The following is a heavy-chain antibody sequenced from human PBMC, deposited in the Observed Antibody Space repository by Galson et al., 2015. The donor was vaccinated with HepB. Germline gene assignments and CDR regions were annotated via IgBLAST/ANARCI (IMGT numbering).Heavy chain of an antibody. CDR1: GYSFTSYW. Sequence: QSGAEVKKPGESLKISCTGSGYSFTSYWIGWVRQMPGKGLEWMGIIYPGNSDTRYSPSFQGQVTISADKSISTAYLQWSSLKASDTAMYYCARGVGDFWSGYFNFDYWGQGTLVTVSS. V-gene: IGHV5-51*01. CDR3: ARGVGDFWSGYFNFDY. J-gene: IGHJ4*02. CDR2: IYPGNSDT. D-gene: IGHD3-3*01.